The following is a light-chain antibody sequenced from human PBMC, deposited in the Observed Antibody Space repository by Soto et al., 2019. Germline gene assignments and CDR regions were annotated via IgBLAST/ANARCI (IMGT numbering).Light chain of an antibody. CDR2: RNN. CDR3: SACDGRLSGVV. Sequence: QSVLTQPHSASETPGQRVTISCSGSSSNIGINSVYWYQQVPGTAPKLLIYRNNQRDSGVPDRFSGSKTGTSASLAISGLRSEDEADYYCSACDGRLSGVVVCGGSEVTV. J-gene: IGLJ3*02. CDR1: SSNIGINS. V-gene: IGLV1-47*01.